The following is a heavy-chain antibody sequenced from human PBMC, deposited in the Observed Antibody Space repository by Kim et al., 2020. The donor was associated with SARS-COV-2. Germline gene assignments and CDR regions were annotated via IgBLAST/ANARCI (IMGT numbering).Heavy chain of an antibody. V-gene: IGHV1-69*05. CDR2: A. Sequence: ANYAQRFQGRVKITTEESTSTAYMELSSQRSEDTAVYYCASLGMSNKVDYWGQGTLVTVSS. J-gene: IGHJ4*02. D-gene: IGHD2-8*01. CDR3: ASLGMSNKVDY.